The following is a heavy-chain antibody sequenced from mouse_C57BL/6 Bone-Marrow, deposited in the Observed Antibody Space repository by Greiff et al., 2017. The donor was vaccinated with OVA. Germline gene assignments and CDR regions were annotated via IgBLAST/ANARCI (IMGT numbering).Heavy chain of an antibody. D-gene: IGHD4-1*01. CDR3: ARAGNWDPYYYAMDY. CDR2: IDPANGNT. V-gene: IGHV14-3*01. Sequence: EVMLVESVAELVRPGASVKLSCTASGFNIKNTYMHWVKQRPEQGLEWIGRIDPANGNTKYAPKFQGKATITADTSSNTAYLQLSSLTSEDTAIYYCARAGNWDPYYYAMDYWGQGTSVTVSS. J-gene: IGHJ4*01. CDR1: GFNIKNTY.